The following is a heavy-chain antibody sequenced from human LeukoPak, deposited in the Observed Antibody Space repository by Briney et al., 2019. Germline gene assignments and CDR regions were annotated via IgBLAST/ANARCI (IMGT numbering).Heavy chain of an antibody. CDR1: GFIFSNYA. V-gene: IGHV3-30*04. D-gene: IGHD5-12*01. CDR2: ISYDGSNK. J-gene: IGHJ4*02. Sequence: QPGRSLRLSCAASGFIFSNYAIHWVRQAPGKGLEWVAVISYDGSNKYYVDSVKGRFTISRDNSKNTLYLQMNSLRAEDTAVYYCAKTYSGYDGADYWGQGTLVTVSS. CDR3: AKTYSGYDGADY.